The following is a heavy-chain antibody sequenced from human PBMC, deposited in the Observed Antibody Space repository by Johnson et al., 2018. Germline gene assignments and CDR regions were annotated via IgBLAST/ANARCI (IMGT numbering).Heavy chain of an antibody. Sequence: QVQLVQSGGGLVKPGGSLRLSCAASGFSFSDYYMSCIRQAPGKGLEWVSNITRSASIIYYADSVKGRFSIPRANAKNSLYLQMNSLRAGDTAVYYCARDNKDHYYGMDVWGQGTTVTVSS. D-gene: IGHD1/OR15-1a*01. J-gene: IGHJ6*02. CDR3: ARDNKDHYYGMDV. CDR2: ITRSASII. CDR1: GFSFSDYY. V-gene: IGHV3-11*01.